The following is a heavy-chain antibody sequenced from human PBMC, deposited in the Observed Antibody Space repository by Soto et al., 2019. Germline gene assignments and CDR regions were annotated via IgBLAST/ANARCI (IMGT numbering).Heavy chain of an antibody. CDR3: AKDQASGQGSFDS. CDR2: FSGNGANT. V-gene: IGHV3-23*01. Sequence: GGSLRLSCAASGFTFSSYAMNWVRQAPGQGLEWVSGFSGNGANTYYADSVKGRFTISRDNSKNTLFLQMNSLRADDTAVYYCAKDQASGQGSFDSWGQGTLVTVSS. CDR1: GFTFSSYA. J-gene: IGHJ4*02.